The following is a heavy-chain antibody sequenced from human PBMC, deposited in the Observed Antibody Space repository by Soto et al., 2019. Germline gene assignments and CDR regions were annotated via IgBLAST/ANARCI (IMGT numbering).Heavy chain of an antibody. CDR3: ARGRVQLWSPSPWFDP. CDR2: INHSVST. J-gene: IGHJ5*02. V-gene: IGHV4-34*01. Sequence: ATLSLSCAVYGASFSGYYVSGIRIPTGKGLEWIGEINHSVSTNYNPSLKSRVTISVDTSKNQFSLKLSSVTAADTAVCYCARGRVQLWSPSPWFDPWGEGTLVTVSS. D-gene: IGHD5-18*01. CDR1: GASFSGYY.